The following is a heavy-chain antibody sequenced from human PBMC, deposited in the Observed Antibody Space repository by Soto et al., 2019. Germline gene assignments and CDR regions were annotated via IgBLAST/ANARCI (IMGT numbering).Heavy chain of an antibody. CDR3: ARDQVAAVAGYGMDV. D-gene: IGHD6-19*01. V-gene: IGHV1-69*01. CDR1: GYTFTSYY. J-gene: IGHJ6*02. CDR2: IIPIFGTA. Sequence: QVQLVQSGAEVKKPGASVKVSCKASGYTFTSYYMHWVRQAPGQGLEWMGGIIPIFGTANYAQKFQGRVTITADESTSTAYMELSSLRSEDTAVYYCARDQVAAVAGYGMDVWGQGTTVTVSS.